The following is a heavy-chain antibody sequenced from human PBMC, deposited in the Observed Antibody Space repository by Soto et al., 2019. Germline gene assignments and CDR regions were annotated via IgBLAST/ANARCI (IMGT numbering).Heavy chain of an antibody. CDR3: ARDQGGSPAAMFGMDV. CDR1: GGTFSIYA. Sequence: SVKVSCKASGGTFSIYAISWVRQAPGQGLEWMGGIIPIFGTANYAQKFQGRVTITADESTSTAYMELSSLRSEDTAVYYCARDQGGSPAAMFGMDVWGQGTTVTVSS. J-gene: IGHJ6*02. CDR2: IIPIFGTA. V-gene: IGHV1-69*13. D-gene: IGHD2-2*01.